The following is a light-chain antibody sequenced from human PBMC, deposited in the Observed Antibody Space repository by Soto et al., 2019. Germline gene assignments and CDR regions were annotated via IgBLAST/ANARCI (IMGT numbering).Light chain of an antibody. CDR3: AAWDDSLNVVL. Sequence: QAVVTQPPSVSEAPRQRVSISCSGNTSNVGNNAVNWYQQLPGKTPKLLIYFDDLVPSGVSDRFSGSKSGTSASLAISGLQSDDEADYYCAAWDDSLNVVLFGGGTKLTV. J-gene: IGLJ2*01. CDR1: TSNVGNNA. CDR2: FDD. V-gene: IGLV1-36*01.